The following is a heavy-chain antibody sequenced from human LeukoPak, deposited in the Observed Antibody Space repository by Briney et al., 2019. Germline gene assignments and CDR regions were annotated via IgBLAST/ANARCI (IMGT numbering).Heavy chain of an antibody. D-gene: IGHD2-15*01. J-gene: IGHJ4*02. CDR1: GFTFSSYA. V-gene: IGHV3-23*01. CDR2: FRSSGGST. Sequence: GGSLRLSCAASGFTFSSYAMTWVRQAPGKGLEWVSTFRSSGGSTYYADSVKGRFTISRDSFKNTLFLQMNSLRAEDTAVYYCAKYCSGGNCYSGLYWGQGTLVTVSS. CDR3: AKYCSGGNCYSGLY.